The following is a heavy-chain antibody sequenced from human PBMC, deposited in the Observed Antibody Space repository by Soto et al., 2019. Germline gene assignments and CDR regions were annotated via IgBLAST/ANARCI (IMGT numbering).Heavy chain of an antibody. CDR1: GGSISSGGSS. V-gene: IGHV4-30-2*01. CDR2: IYHSGST. CDR3: ARTPAI. Sequence: QLQLQESGSGLVKPSQTLSLTCAVSGGSISSGGSSWSWIRQPPGKGLEWIGYIYHSGSTYYNPSLRRRVSISVDRSKNQFSLKLSSVPDADTSVNYCARTPAIWGQWTMVTVSS. J-gene: IGHJ3*02.